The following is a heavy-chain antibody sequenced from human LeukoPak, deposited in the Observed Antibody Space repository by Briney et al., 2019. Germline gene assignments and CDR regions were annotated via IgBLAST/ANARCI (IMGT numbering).Heavy chain of an antibody. D-gene: IGHD1-26*01. CDR2: VKQDGSEK. V-gene: IGHV3-7*01. CDR1: GFTFSNYW. CDR3: ARKVGANTPMYYYYYMDV. J-gene: IGHJ6*03. Sequence: GGSLRLSCAASGFTFSNYWMSWVRQAPGKGLEWVANVKQDGSEKYYVDSVKGRFTISRDNAKNSLSLQMNSLRAEDTAVYYCARKVGANTPMYYYYYMDVWGKGTTVTVSS.